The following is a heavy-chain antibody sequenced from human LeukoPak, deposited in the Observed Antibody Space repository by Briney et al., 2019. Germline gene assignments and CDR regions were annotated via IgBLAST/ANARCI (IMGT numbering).Heavy chain of an antibody. J-gene: IGHJ5*02. CDR3: ARGSRDGYGMFDP. D-gene: IGHD5-24*01. CDR2: IYSGGST. V-gene: IGHV3-66*01. Sequence: GGSLRLSCAASGFTFSSYAMNWVRQAPGKGLEWVSVIYSGGSTYYADSVKGRFTISRDNSKNTLYLQMNSLRAEDTAVYYCARGSRDGYGMFDPWGQGTLVTVSS. CDR1: GFTFSSYA.